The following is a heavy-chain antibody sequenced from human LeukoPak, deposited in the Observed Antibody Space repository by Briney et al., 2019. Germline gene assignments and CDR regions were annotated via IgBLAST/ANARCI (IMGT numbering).Heavy chain of an antibody. V-gene: IGHV1-69*13. CDR3: AREPYYLSVVPAATQPRGYFDL. CDR1: GGTFSSYA. CDR2: IIPIFGTA. D-gene: IGHD2-2*01. Sequence: GASVKVSCKASGGTFSSYAISWVRQAPGQGLEWMGGIIPIFGTANYAQKFQGRVTITADESTGTAYMELSSLRSEDTAVYYCAREPYYLSVVPAATQPRGYFDLWGRGTLVTVSS. J-gene: IGHJ2*01.